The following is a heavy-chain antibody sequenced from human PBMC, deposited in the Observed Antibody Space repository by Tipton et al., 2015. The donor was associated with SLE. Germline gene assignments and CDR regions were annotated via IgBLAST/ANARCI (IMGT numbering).Heavy chain of an antibody. D-gene: IGHD6-6*01. CDR2: IYYSGST. CDR1: GGSISSGSYY. J-gene: IGHJ4*02. CDR3: ARGAARRRYFDY. V-gene: IGHV4-39*07. Sequence: TLSLTCTVSGGSISSGSYYWSWIRQPPGKGLEWIGSIYYSGSTYYNPSLKSRVTISVDTSKNQFSLKLSSVTAADTAVYYCARGAARRRYFDYWGQGTLVTVSS.